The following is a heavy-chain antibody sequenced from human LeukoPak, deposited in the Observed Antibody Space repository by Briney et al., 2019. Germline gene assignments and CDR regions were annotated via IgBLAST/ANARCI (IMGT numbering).Heavy chain of an antibody. V-gene: IGHV4-39*01. CDR1: GGSISSRNYY. CDR3: ARHSSWSEFDY. Sequence: PSETLSLTSTVSGGSISSRNYYWDWIRQPPGKGLEWIGSIYYSGSTYYNPSLKSRVTMSVDTSKNQFSLRLSSVTAADTAVYYCARHSSWSEFDYWGQGTLVTVSS. J-gene: IGHJ4*02. CDR2: IYYSGST. D-gene: IGHD6-13*01.